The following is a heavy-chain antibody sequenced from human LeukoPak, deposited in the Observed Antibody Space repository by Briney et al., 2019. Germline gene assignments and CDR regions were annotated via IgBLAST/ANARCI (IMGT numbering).Heavy chain of an antibody. V-gene: IGHV4-59*12. CDR2: IYYSGST. D-gene: IGHD2-8*01. CDR1: GGSLTYYY. CDR3: ASLTNTTGSIPWSFDL. Sequence: SETLSLTCSVSGGSLTYYYWTWIRQPPGRGPEWIGFIYYSGSTNYNPSLESRVTFSVDTSKNQVSLKLSSVTAADTAIYYCASLTNTTGSIPWSFDLWGRGTLVTVSS. J-gene: IGHJ2*01.